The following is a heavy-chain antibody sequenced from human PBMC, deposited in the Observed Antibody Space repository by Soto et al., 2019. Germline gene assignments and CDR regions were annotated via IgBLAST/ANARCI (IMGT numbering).Heavy chain of an antibody. Sequence: QVQLVQSGAEVKKPGASVKVSCKATGYTLSGYGISWVRQAPAQGLEWMGWISADNGDTNYAQKFQGRITMTTDTSTSTAYMELRSLRSDDTAVYYCAGSTRKGWFDPWGQGTLVTVSS. CDR1: GYTLSGYG. CDR3: AGSTRKGWFDP. J-gene: IGHJ5*02. CDR2: ISADNGDT. V-gene: IGHV1-18*01.